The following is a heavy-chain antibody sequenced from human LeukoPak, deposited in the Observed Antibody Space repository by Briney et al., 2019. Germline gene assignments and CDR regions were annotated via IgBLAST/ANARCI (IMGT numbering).Heavy chain of an antibody. Sequence: SETLSLTCAVYGGSFSGYYWSWIRQPPGKGLEWIGEINHSGSTNYNPSLKSRVTISVDTSKNQFSLKLSSVTAADTAVYYCARGRSAARQSYYYYYGMDVWAKGPRSPSP. CDR2: INHSGST. CDR1: GGSFSGYY. J-gene: IGHJ6*02. V-gene: IGHV4-34*01. D-gene: IGHD6-6*01. CDR3: ARGRSAARQSYYYYYGMDV.